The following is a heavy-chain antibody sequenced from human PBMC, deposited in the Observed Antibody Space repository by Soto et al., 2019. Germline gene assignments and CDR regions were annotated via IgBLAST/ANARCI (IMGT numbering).Heavy chain of an antibody. J-gene: IGHJ4*02. CDR2: IWYDGSNK. D-gene: IGHD4-17*01. V-gene: IGHV3-33*01. CDR3: AGRPYGDYIDY. Sequence: QVQLVESGGGVVQPGRSLRLYCAASGFTFSSYGMNWVRQAPGKGLEWVADIWYDGSNKYYADSVKGRFTISRDKSKNTLYLQMNSLRAEDTTVYSCAGRPYGDYIDYWGQGTLVSVSS. CDR1: GFTFSSYG.